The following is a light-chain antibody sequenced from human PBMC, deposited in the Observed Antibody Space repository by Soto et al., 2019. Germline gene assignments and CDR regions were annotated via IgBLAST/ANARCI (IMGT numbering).Light chain of an antibody. Sequence: EIVLTQSPAPLSLSPGERVTLSCLASQSVDINLAWYQQKPGQAPRLLIYGASTRATDMPGRFSGRGAGAEFTLTISSLQSEDFAVYYCQQYRSWPRTFGQGTKVDIK. CDR1: QSVDIN. CDR3: QQYRSWPRT. CDR2: GAS. V-gene: IGKV3-15*01. J-gene: IGKJ1*01.